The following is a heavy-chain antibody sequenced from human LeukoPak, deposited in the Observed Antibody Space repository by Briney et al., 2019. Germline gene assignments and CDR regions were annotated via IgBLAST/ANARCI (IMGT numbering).Heavy chain of an antibody. CDR3: ARDSYGLDY. D-gene: IGHD5-18*01. J-gene: IGHJ4*02. CDR2: ISYDGSNK. CDR1: GFTFSSYA. V-gene: IGHV3-30-3*01. Sequence: GGSLRLSCPACGFTFSSYAMHWVRQAPGKGLEWVAVISYDGSNKYYADSVKGRFTISRDNSKNTLYLQMNSLRAEDTAVYYCARDSYGLDYWGQGTLVTVSS.